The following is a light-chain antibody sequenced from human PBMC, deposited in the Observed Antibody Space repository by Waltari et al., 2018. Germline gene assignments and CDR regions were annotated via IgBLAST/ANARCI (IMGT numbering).Light chain of an antibody. J-gene: IGKJ1*01. CDR2: EAS. Sequence: ELLLTQSPGTLSLSPGERATLSCRASQSIGKYLVWYQQKPGQAPRLLMYEASRRATGIQDRFSGSWSGTDFSLTISRLEPEDFAVYYCQNHERLPATFGQGTKVEIK. CDR3: QNHERLPAT. V-gene: IGKV3-20*01. CDR1: QSIGKY.